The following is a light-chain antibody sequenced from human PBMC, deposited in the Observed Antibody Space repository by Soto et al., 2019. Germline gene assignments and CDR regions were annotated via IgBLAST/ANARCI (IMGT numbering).Light chain of an antibody. V-gene: IGKV3-11*01. CDR2: DAS. CDR1: QSVSSN. Sequence: EIVMTQSPVALSVSPGERTTLSCRASQSVSSNLAWYQQRPGQAPRLLIYDASSRATGIPARFSGSGSGTDFTLTISSLEPEDFAVYYCQQHSNWPLTFGGGTKVDNK. CDR3: QQHSNWPLT. J-gene: IGKJ4*01.